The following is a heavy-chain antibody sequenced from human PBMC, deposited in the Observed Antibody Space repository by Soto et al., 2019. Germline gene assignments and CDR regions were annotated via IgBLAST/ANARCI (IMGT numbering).Heavy chain of an antibody. V-gene: IGHV4-30-4*01. CDR1: GGSISSGDYY. CDR2: IYYSGST. Sequence: TVSGGSISSGDYYWSWIRQPPGKGLEWIGYIYYSGSTYYNPSLKSRVTISVDTSKNQFSLKLSSVTAADTAVYYCARASYYYDSSGHDYFDYWGQGTLVTVSS. D-gene: IGHD3-22*01. CDR3: ARASYYYDSSGHDYFDY. J-gene: IGHJ4*02.